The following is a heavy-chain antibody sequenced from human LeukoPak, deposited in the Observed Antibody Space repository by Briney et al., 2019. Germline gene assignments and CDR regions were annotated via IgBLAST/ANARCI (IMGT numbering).Heavy chain of an antibody. CDR2: IGTASDT. Sequence: GGSLRLSCAASGFTFSSFDMHWVRQPTGQGLEWVSTIGTASDTYYSGSVEGRFTLSRDNAKNSLYLQMNSLTAGDTAVCYCARGPPRGKYYYMDVWGKGTTVTVSS. D-gene: IGHD1-1*01. CDR3: ARGPPRGKYYYMDV. V-gene: IGHV3-13*01. CDR1: GFTFSSFD. J-gene: IGHJ6*03.